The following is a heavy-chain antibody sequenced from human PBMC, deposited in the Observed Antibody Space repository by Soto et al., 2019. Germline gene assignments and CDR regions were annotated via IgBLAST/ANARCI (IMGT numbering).Heavy chain of an antibody. CDR1: GGTFSSYA. V-gene: IGHV1-69*13. J-gene: IGHJ4*02. CDR2: IIPIFGTA. Sequence: SVKVSCKAPGGTFSSYAISWARQAPGQGLEWMGGIIPIFGTADYAQKFQGRVTITADESTSTAYMELSSLRSEDTAVYYCARGSGYSYGYNYFDYWGQGTLVTVSS. D-gene: IGHD5-18*01. CDR3: ARGSGYSYGYNYFDY.